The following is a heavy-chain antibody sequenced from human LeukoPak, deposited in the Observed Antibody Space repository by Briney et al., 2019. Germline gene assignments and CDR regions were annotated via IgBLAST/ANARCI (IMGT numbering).Heavy chain of an antibody. CDR3: ERDQHYYDSSGYYS. V-gene: IGHV1-2*02. CDR2: NKPTSGGQ. J-gene: IGHJ4*02. CDR1: GYTLTGYY. D-gene: IGHD3-22*01. Sequence: ASVQVSFKASGYTLTGYYMHWVRQAPGQRLEWMGWNKPTSGGQNSRQKFQGKVAKTRDTSISTDYMELMWLRSDDTAVYYSERDQHYYDSSGYYSWGQGTMVTVSS.